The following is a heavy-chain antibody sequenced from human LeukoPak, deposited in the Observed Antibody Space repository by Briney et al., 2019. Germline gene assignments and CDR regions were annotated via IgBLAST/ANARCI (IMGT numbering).Heavy chain of an antibody. V-gene: IGHV1-24*01. CDR3: ARSLGDSSGYYPLPFDY. J-gene: IGHJ4*02. Sequence: ASVKVSCKVSGYTLTELSMHWVRQAPGKGLEWMGGFDPEDGETIYAQKFQGRVSMTTDTSTYTSDMELRSLRSDDTAVYYCARSLGDSSGYYPLPFDYWGQGTLVIVSS. CDR2: FDPEDGET. CDR1: GYTLTELS. D-gene: IGHD3-22*01.